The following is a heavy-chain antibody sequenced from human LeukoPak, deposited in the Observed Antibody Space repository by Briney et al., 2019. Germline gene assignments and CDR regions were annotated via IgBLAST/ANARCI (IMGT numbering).Heavy chain of an antibody. D-gene: IGHD4-17*01. J-gene: IGHJ2*01. CDR1: GFTFDDYA. CDR3: AKDIRGLYGDWYFDL. V-gene: IGHV3-9*01. CDR2: ISWNSGSI. Sequence: AGGSLRLSCAASGFTFDDYAMHWVRQAPGKGLEWVSGISWNSGSIGYADSVKGRFTISRDNAKNSLYLQMNSLRAEDTALYYCAKDIRGLYGDWYFDLWGRGTLVTVSS.